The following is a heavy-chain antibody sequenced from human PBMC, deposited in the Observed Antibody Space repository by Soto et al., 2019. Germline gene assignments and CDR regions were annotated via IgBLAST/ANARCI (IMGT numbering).Heavy chain of an antibody. V-gene: IGHV1-69*13. CDR3: ARDPESSLPDAFDI. CDR1: GGTFSSYA. D-gene: IGHD6-19*01. J-gene: IGHJ3*02. CDR2: IIPIFGTA. Sequence: ASVKVSCKASGGTFSSYAVSWVRQAPGQGLEWMGGIIPIFGTANYAQKFQGRVTITADESTSTAYMELSSLRSEDTAVYYCARDPESSLPDAFDICAQGXIVTVSS.